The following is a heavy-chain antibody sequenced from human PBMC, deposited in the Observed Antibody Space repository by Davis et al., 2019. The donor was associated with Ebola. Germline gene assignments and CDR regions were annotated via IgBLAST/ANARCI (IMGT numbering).Heavy chain of an antibody. Sequence: GESLKISCKGSGYSFTSYWISWVRRMPGKALEWMGIIYPGDSDTRYSPSFQGQVTISADKSTSTAYLQWTSLKASDTATYYCARQGNSGYYTASVAWGQGTLVTVSS. J-gene: IGHJ5*02. CDR2: IYPGDSDT. D-gene: IGHD3-3*01. CDR1: GYSFTSYW. CDR3: ARQGNSGYYTASVA. V-gene: IGHV5-51*01.